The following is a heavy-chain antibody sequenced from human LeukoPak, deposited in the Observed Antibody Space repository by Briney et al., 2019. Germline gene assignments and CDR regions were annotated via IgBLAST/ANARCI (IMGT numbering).Heavy chain of an antibody. J-gene: IGHJ3*01. CDR1: GFTFGDYA. Sequence: GGSLRLSCTASGFTFGDYAMSWFRQAPGKGLEWVGFIRSKAYGGTTEYAASVKGRFTISRDDSKSIAYLQMNSLKTEDTAVFYRSRGVGGGFDFLGQGTMVTVSS. D-gene: IGHD3-3*01. CDR3: SRGVGGGFDF. CDR2: IRSKAYGGTT. V-gene: IGHV3-49*03.